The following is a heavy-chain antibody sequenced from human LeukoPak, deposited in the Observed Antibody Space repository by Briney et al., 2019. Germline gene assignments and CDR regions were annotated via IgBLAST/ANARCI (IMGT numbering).Heavy chain of an antibody. J-gene: IGHJ6*03. CDR2: ISSSRSYI. D-gene: IGHD1-14*01. V-gene: IGHV3-21*01. CDR3: ARGRSRHYYYMDV. Sequence: GGSLRLSCAASGFTFSSYSMNWVRQAPGKGLEWVSSISSSRSYIYYADSVKGRFTISRDNAKNSLYLQMNSLRAENTAVYYCARGRSRHYYYMDVWGKGTTVTVSS. CDR1: GFTFSSYS.